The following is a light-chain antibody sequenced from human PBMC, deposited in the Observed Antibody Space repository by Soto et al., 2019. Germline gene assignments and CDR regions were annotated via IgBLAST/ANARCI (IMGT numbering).Light chain of an antibody. J-gene: IGLJ1*01. CDR1: SSEDGSYNL. V-gene: IGLV2-23*02. Sequence: QPALTQPASVSGSPGQSITISCTGTSSEDGSYNLVSWYQQHPGKAPKLMIYEVSKRPSGVSNRFSGSKSGNTASLTISGLQAEDEAGYDGCSYAGSSTYGCGSGTRFTGL. CDR2: EVS. CDR3: CSYAGSSTYG.